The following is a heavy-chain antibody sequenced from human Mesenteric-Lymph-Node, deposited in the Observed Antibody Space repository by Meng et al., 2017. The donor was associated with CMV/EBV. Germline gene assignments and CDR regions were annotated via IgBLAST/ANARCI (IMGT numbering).Heavy chain of an antibody. J-gene: IGHJ4*02. D-gene: IGHD3-22*01. V-gene: IGHV3-21*06. Sequence: GESLKISCAASGFDFTKYSMNWVRQAPGKGPEWVASISSESSHTEYAESMKGRITISIDNAKNSLHMEMNNLRVEDTAVYYCARGFHYYDSSGLLIWGPGTLVTVSS. CDR2: ISSESSHT. CDR3: ARGFHYYDSSGLLI. CDR1: GFDFTKYS.